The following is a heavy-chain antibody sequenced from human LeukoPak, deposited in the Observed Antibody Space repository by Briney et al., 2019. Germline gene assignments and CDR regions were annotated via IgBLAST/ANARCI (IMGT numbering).Heavy chain of an antibody. CDR3: AKDRITGTPYYYYGMDV. CDR1: GFTFSSYA. Sequence: GRSLRLSCAASGFTFSSYAMHWVRQAPGKGLEWVAVISYDGSNKYYADSVKGRFTISRDNSKNTLYLQMNSLRAEDTAVYYCAKDRITGTPYYYYGMDVWGQGTTVTVSS. CDR2: ISYDGSNK. V-gene: IGHV3-30-3*01. J-gene: IGHJ6*02. D-gene: IGHD1-20*01.